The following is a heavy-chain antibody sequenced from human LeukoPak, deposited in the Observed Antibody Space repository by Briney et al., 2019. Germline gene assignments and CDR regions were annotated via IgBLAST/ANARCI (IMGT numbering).Heavy chain of an antibody. D-gene: IGHD3-10*01. Sequence: PSETLSLTCTVSGYSISSGYYWGWIRQPPGKGLEWIGSIYHSGSTYYNPSLKSRVTISVDTSNNQFPLKLSSVTAADTAVYYCARATELFDPWGQGTLVTVSS. CDR2: IYHSGST. CDR3: ARATELFDP. CDR1: GYSISSGYY. J-gene: IGHJ5*02. V-gene: IGHV4-38-2*02.